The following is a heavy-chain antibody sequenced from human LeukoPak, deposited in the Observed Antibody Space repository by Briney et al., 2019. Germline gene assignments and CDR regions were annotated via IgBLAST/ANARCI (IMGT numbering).Heavy chain of an antibody. CDR3: ARAVGDTAMVKTAPYYYYMDV. D-gene: IGHD5-18*01. CDR2: IYTSGST. V-gene: IGHV4-61*02. J-gene: IGHJ6*03. Sequence: SQTLSLTCTVSGGSISSGSYYWSWIRQPAGKGLEWIRRIYTSGSTNYNPSLKSRVTISVDTSKNQFSLKLSSVTAADTAVYYCARAVGDTAMVKTAPYYYYMDVWGKGTTVTVSS. CDR1: GGSISSGSYY.